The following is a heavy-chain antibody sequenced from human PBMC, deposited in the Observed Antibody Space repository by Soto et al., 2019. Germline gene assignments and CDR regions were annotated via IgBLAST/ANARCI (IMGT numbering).Heavy chain of an antibody. CDR1: GGTFSSYA. V-gene: IGHV1-69*06. D-gene: IGHD5-12*01. CDR2: IIPIFGTA. J-gene: IGHJ4*02. CDR3: ARGRGYGPPWVDY. Sequence: QVQLVQSGAEVKKPGSSVKVSCKASGGTFSSYAISWVRQAPGQGLEWMGGIIPIFGTANYAQKFQGRVTMTTDTSTSTAYMELRSLISDDTAVYYCARGRGYGPPWVDYWGQGTLVTVSS.